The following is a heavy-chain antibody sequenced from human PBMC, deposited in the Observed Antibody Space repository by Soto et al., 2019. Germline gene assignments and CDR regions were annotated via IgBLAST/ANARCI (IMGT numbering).Heavy chain of an antibody. CDR1: GYTFTSYG. CDR3: ARDRPVLRFLEWLFGYYYYGMDV. V-gene: IGHV1-18*01. Sequence: QVQLVQSGAAVKKPGASVKVSCKASGYTFTSYGISWVRQAPGQGLEWMGWISAYNGNTNYAQKLQGRVTMTTDTSTSTAYMELRSLGSDDTAVYYCARDRPVLRFLEWLFGYYYYGMDVWGQGTTVTVSS. D-gene: IGHD3-3*01. J-gene: IGHJ6*02. CDR2: ISAYNGNT.